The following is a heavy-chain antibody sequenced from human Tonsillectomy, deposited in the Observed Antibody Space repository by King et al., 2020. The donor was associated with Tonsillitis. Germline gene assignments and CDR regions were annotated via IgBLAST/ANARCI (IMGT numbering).Heavy chain of an antibody. Sequence: EWQLVQSGAEVKKPGESLKISCKGSGYGFTTYWIGWVRQMPGKGLEWMGILYPGDFDTRNSPSFQGQATISADKSISTAYLQWSSLKASDTGMYFCARLKSSSSLNGFDPWGQGTLVTVSS. D-gene: IGHD6-6*01. CDR3: ARLKSSSSLNGFDP. J-gene: IGHJ5*02. CDR2: LYPGDFDT. CDR1: GYGFTTYW. V-gene: IGHV5-51*03.